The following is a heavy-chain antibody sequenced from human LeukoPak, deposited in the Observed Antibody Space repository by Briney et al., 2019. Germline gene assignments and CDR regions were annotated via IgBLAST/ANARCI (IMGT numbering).Heavy chain of an antibody. V-gene: IGHV3-74*01. Sequence: GGSLRLSCAASGFTFSSYWMHWVRQAPGKGLVWVSRINSDGSSTSYADSVKGRFTISRDNAKNSLYLQMNSLGAEDTAVYYCARDPERGVYFGYWGQGALVTVSS. CDR1: GFTFSSYW. D-gene: IGHD2-8*01. J-gene: IGHJ4*02. CDR2: INSDGSST. CDR3: ARDPERGVYFGY.